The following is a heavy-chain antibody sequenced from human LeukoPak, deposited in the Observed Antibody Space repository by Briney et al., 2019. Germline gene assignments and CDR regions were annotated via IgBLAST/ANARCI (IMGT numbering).Heavy chain of an antibody. CDR1: GFTFSSYA. CDR3: ASRNVEVIVATDY. V-gene: IGHV3-30*04. Sequence: PGGSLRLSCAASGFTFSSYAMHWVRQAPGKGLEWVAVISYDGSNKYYADSVKGRFTISRDNSKNTLYLQMNSLRAEDTAVYYCASRNVEVIVATDYWGQGTLVTVSS. D-gene: IGHD5-12*01. CDR2: ISYDGSNK. J-gene: IGHJ4*02.